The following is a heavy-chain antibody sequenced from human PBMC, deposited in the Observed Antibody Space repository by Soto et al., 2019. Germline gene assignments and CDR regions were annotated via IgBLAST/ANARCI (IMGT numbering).Heavy chain of an antibody. CDR3: AREGITGLSYGMDV. Sequence: GGSLRLSCAASGFTFSSYSMNWVRQAPWKGLEWVSSISSSSSYIYYADSVKGRFTISRDNAKNSLYLQMNSLRAEDTAVYYCAREGITGLSYGMDVWGQGTTVTVSS. CDR1: GFTFSSYS. CDR2: ISSSSSYI. J-gene: IGHJ6*02. D-gene: IGHD3-16*01. V-gene: IGHV3-21*01.